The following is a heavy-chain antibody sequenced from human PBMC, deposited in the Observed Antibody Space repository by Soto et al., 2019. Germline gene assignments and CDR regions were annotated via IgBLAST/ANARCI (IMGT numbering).Heavy chain of an antibody. V-gene: IGHV4-34*01. J-gene: IGHJ6*02. Sequence: PSEILSLTCAVYGGSFSGYYWSWIRQPPGKGLEWIGEINHSGSTNYNPSLKSRVSMSVDTSKDQFSLNLTSLTAADTAVYYCARGGEPLGYYGLDVWGQGTTVTVSS. CDR2: INHSGST. CDR3: ARGGEPLGYYGLDV. CDR1: GGSFSGYY.